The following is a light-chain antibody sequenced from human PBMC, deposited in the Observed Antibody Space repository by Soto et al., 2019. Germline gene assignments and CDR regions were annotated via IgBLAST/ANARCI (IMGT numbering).Light chain of an antibody. CDR2: GAS. V-gene: IGKV3-15*01. CDR1: QTVSSN. CDR3: QHYNNWPPWT. Sequence: EIVLTQSPATLSSSPGERATLSCRASQTVSSNLAWYQQKPGQAPRLLIYGASTRATGIPASFSGSGSGTEFTLTISSLQSEDFAVYYCQHYNNWPPWTFGQGTKVDIK. J-gene: IGKJ1*01.